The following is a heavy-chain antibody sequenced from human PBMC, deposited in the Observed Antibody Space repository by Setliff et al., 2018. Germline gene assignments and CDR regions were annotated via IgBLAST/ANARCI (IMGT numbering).Heavy chain of an antibody. J-gene: IGHJ6*02. Sequence: SETLSLTCAVYGGSISSYYWSWIRQPPGKGLEWIGYIYYSGSTNYNPSLKSRVTISVDTSKNQFSLKLSSVTAADTAVYYCARDEGSSYFYGMDVWGQGTTVTVSS. D-gene: IGHD6-13*01. CDR2: IYYSGST. V-gene: IGHV4-59*01. CDR1: GGSISSYY. CDR3: ARDEGSSYFYGMDV.